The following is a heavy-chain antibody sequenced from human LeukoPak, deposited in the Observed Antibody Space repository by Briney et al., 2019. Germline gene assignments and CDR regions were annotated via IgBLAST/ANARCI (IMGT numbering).Heavy chain of an antibody. CDR2: ISAYNGNT. Sequence: ASVKVSCKASGYTFTSYGISWVRQAPGQGLEWMGWISAYNGNTNYVQKLQGRVTMTTDTSTSTAYMELRSLRSDDTAVYYCARASRQLLLYYFDYWGQGTLVTVSS. CDR3: ARASRQLLLYYFDY. V-gene: IGHV1-18*01. J-gene: IGHJ4*02. CDR1: GYTFTSYG. D-gene: IGHD2-2*01.